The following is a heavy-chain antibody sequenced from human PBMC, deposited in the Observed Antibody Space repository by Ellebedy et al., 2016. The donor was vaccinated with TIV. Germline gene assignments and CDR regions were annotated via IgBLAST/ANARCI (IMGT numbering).Heavy chain of an antibody. CDR3: ARSTGDY. Sequence: PGGSLRLSCAAPGFTLSSYTMNWVRQAPGKGLEWVSSISTSSSSYIYYADSVKGRFTISRDNAKNSLYLQMNSLRAEDTAVYYCARSTGDYWGQGTLVTVSS. V-gene: IGHV3-21*04. J-gene: IGHJ4*02. CDR1: GFTLSSYT. CDR2: ISTSSSSYI. D-gene: IGHD1-14*01.